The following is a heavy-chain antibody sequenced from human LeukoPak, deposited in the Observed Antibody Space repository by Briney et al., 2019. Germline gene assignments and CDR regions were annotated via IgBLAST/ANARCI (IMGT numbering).Heavy chain of an antibody. CDR3: ARGRSEGIAAAGFDY. J-gene: IGHJ4*02. CDR1: GGSFSCYY. D-gene: IGHD6-13*01. CDR2: INHSGST. Sequence: SETLSLTCAVYGGSFSCYYWSWIRQPPGQGLEWIGEINHSGSTNYNPSLKSRVTISVDTSKNQFSLKLSSVTAADTAVYYCARGRSEGIAAAGFDYWGQGTLVTVSS. V-gene: IGHV4-34*01.